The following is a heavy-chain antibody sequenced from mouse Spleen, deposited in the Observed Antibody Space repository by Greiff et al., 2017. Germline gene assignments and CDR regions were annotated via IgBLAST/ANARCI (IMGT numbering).Heavy chain of an antibody. CDR2: ISSGSSTI. J-gene: IGHJ2*01. CDR1: GFTFSDYG. V-gene: IGHV5-17*01. CDR3: ARKWTHYFDY. D-gene: IGHD1-3*01. Sequence: EVHLVESGGGLVKPGGSLKLSCAASGFTFSDYGMHWVRQAPEKGLEWVAYISSGSSTIYYADTVKGRFTISRDNAKNTLFLQMTSLRSEDTAMYYCARKWTHYFDYWGQGTTLTVSS.